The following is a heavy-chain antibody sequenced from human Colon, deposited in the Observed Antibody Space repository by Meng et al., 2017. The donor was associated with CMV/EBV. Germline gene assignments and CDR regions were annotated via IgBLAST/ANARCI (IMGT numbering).Heavy chain of an antibody. J-gene: IGHJ4*02. D-gene: IGHD5-24*01. Sequence: ASISDGSYSWTWIRQSPGKGLEWIEYVHQSGSPYYNPSLKSRVTMSLDKSKNQFFLHLSSVTAADTAVYYCTRDHGDVFNDYYFQNWGQGILVTVSS. CDR1: ASISDGSYS. V-gene: IGHV4-30-2*06. CDR2: VHQSGSP. CDR3: TRDHGDVFNDYYFQN.